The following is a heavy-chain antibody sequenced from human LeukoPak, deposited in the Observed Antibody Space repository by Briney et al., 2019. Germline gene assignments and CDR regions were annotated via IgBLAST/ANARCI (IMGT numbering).Heavy chain of an antibody. CDR1: GYTFTSYG. CDR3: AVITGANPFDY. J-gene: IGHJ4*02. Sequence: ASVKVSCKASGYTFTSYGISWVRQATGQGLEWMGWMNPNSGNTGYAQKFQGRVTMTRNTSISTAYMELSSLRSEDTAVYYCAVITGANPFDYWGQGTLVTVSS. CDR2: MNPNSGNT. D-gene: IGHD1-26*01. V-gene: IGHV1-8*02.